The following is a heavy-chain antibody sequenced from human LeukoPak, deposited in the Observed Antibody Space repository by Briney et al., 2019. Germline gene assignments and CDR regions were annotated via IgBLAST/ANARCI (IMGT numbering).Heavy chain of an antibody. CDR1: GFISSSYW. CDR3: ATERDTAMVTIDY. J-gene: IGHJ4*02. V-gene: IGHV3-7*01. Sequence: GGSLRLSCAASGFISSSYWMSWVRQAPGKGLEWVANIKQDGSEKYYVDSVKGRFTISRDNAKNSLYLQMSSLRAEDTAVYYCATERDTAMVTIDYWGQGTLVTVSS. D-gene: IGHD5-18*01. CDR2: IKQDGSEK.